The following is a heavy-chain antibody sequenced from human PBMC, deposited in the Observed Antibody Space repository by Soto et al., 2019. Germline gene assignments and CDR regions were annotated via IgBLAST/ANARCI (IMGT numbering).Heavy chain of an antibody. CDR2: IYTSGST. Sequence: QVQLQESGPGLVKPSETLSLTCTVSGGSISSYYWSWIRQPAGKGLEWIGRIYTSGSTNYDPSLKSRVTMSVDTSKNQFSLKLSSVTAADTAVYYCARFPDTIFGVVIERWFDPLGPGNPGHRLL. CDR1: GGSISSYY. D-gene: IGHD3-3*01. CDR3: ARFPDTIFGVVIERWFDP. J-gene: IGHJ5*02. V-gene: IGHV4-4*07.